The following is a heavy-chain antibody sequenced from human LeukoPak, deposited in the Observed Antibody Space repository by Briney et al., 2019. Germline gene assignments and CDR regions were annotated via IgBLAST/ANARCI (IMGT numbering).Heavy chain of an antibody. CDR3: ASSTSLGYYYYYMDV. D-gene: IGHD2-2*01. Sequence: SVKVSCKASGGTFSSYAISWVRQAPGQGLEWMGGIIPIFGTANYAQKFQGRVTITTDESTSTAYMELSSLRSEDTAVYYCASSTSLGYYYYYMDVWGKGTTVTVSS. CDR2: IIPIFGTA. J-gene: IGHJ6*03. CDR1: GGTFSSYA. V-gene: IGHV1-69*05.